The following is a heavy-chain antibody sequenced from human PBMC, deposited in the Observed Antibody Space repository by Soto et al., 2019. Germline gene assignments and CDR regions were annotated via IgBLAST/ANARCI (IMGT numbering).Heavy chain of an antibody. CDR2: IIPILGIA. CDR1: GGTFSIYT. D-gene: IGHD2-2*01. V-gene: IGHV1-69*04. CDR3: ARDCSSTSCYAYP. Sequence: GASVNVSCKASGGTFSIYTISWGRQAPGQGLEWMGRIIPILGIANYAQKFQGRVTITADKSTSTAYMELSSLRSEDTAVYYCARDCSSTSCYAYPWGQGALVTVSS. J-gene: IGHJ5*02.